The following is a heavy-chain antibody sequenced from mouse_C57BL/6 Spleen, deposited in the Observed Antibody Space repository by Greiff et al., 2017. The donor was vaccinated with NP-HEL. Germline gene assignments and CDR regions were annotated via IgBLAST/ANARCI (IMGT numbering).Heavy chain of an antibody. Sequence: QVQLQQPGAELVKPGASVKLSCKASGYTFTSYWMHWVKQRPGQGLEWIGMIHPNSGSTKYNEKFKSKATLTVDKSSSTAYMQLSSLTSEDSAVYYCARSGGNYDAMDYWGQGTSVTVSS. D-gene: IGHD2-1*01. CDR3: ARSGGNYDAMDY. V-gene: IGHV1-64*01. J-gene: IGHJ4*01. CDR1: GYTFTSYW. CDR2: IHPNSGST.